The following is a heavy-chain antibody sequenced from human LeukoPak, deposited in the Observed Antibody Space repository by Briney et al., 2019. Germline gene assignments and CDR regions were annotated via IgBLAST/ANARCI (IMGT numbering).Heavy chain of an antibody. CDR2: IYHSGST. V-gene: IGHV4-4*02. D-gene: IGHD2-21*02. CDR1: GGSISSSNW. CDR3: ARDGTTYCGGDCPPAFDI. J-gene: IGHJ3*02. Sequence: PSGTLSLTCAVPGGSISSSNWWSWVRQPPGKGLEWIGEIYHSGSTNYNPSLKSRVTISVDKSKNQFSLKLSSVTAADTAVYYCARDGTTYCGGDCPPAFDIWGQGTMVTVSS.